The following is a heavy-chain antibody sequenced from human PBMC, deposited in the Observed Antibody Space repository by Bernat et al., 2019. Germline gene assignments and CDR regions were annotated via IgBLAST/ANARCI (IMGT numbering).Heavy chain of an antibody. Sequence: EVQLVESGGGLVQPGGSLRLSCAASGFTFSSYWMHWVRQAPGKGLVWVSRINSDGSSTSYADSVKGRFTISRDNAKNTLYLQMNSLRAEDMAVYYCARDRGCSGGSCYSWFDPWGQGTLVTVSS. V-gene: IGHV3-74*01. CDR1: GFTFSSYW. CDR2: INSDGSST. D-gene: IGHD2-15*01. CDR3: ARDRGCSGGSCYSWFDP. J-gene: IGHJ5*02.